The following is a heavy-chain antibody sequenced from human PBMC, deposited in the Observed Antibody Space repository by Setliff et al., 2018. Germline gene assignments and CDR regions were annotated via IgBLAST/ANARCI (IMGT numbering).Heavy chain of an antibody. CDR2: INAGNGNT. Sequence: ASVKVSCKASGYTFTSYAMHWVRQAPGQRLEWMGWINAGNGNTKYSQKFQGRVTITRDTSASTAYMELSSLRSEDTAVYYCATKRLYYNFWSGYSSADAFDIWGQGTMVTVSS. V-gene: IGHV1-3*01. CDR1: GYTFTSYA. CDR3: ATKRLYYNFWSGYSSADAFDI. J-gene: IGHJ3*02. D-gene: IGHD3-3*01.